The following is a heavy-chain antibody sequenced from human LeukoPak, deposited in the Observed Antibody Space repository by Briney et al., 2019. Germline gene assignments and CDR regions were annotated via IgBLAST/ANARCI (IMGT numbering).Heavy chain of an antibody. D-gene: IGHD2-2*01. CDR1: GGSISSYY. Sequence: SETLSLTCTVSGGSISSYYWSWIRQPPGKGLEWIGYIYYSGSTNYNPSLKSRVTISVDTSKNQFSLKLSSVTAADTAVYYCARLGVVVPAAVEIAAAENYFDYWGQGTLVTVSS. J-gene: IGHJ4*02. CDR3: ARLGVVVPAAVEIAAAENYFDY. CDR2: IYYSGST. V-gene: IGHV4-59*08.